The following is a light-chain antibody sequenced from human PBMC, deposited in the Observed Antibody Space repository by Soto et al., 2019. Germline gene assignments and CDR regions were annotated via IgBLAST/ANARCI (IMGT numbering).Light chain of an antibody. J-gene: IGKJ3*01. V-gene: IGKV1-5*01. CDR2: DAS. CDR1: QSISSW. Sequence: DIRMTQSPSTLSASVGVRVTITCRASQSISSWLAWYQQKPGKAPKLLIYDASSLESGVPSRFSGSGSGTEFTLTISSLQPDDFATYYCQQYNSYPFTFGPGTKVDIK. CDR3: QQYNSYPFT.